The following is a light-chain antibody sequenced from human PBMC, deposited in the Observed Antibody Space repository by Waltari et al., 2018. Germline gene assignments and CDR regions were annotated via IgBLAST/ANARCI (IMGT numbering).Light chain of an antibody. Sequence: ESVMTQSPATLSVSPGDRATLPCRASPTISSNLAWYQQRPGQAPRLLIYGASNRATGIPARFSGTGSGTEFTLTISSLQSEDFAVYYCQQYNNWPPLFTFGPGTKVDMK. CDR2: GAS. V-gene: IGKV3D-15*01. CDR1: PTISSN. CDR3: QQYNNWPPLFT. J-gene: IGKJ3*01.